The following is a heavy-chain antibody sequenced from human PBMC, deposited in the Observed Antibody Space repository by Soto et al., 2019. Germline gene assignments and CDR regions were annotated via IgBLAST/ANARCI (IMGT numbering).Heavy chain of an antibody. Sequence: PGGSLRLSCAATGFTFSSYAMSWVRQAPGKGLEWVSAISGSGGSTYYADSVKGRFTISRDNSKNTLYLQMNSLRAEDTAVYYCAKYSKLRAAAGTKIDYWGQGTLVTVSS. D-gene: IGHD6-13*01. CDR1: GFTFSSYA. CDR3: AKYSKLRAAAGTKIDY. V-gene: IGHV3-23*01. CDR2: ISGSGGST. J-gene: IGHJ4*02.